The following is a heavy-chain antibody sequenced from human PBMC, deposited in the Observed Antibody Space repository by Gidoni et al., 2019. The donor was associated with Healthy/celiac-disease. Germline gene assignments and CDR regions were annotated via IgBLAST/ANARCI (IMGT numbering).Heavy chain of an antibody. V-gene: IGHV3-30*04. CDR3: ARSLTTYYFDSSGYQHTLYGMDV. Sequence: QVQLVESGGGVVQPGRSLSLSCEASGFTFSSHAMHRVRQAPGKGLEWVAVISYDGSNKDYADSVKGRFTISRDNSKNTLYLHMNSLRAEDTAVYYCARSLTTYYFDSSGYQHTLYGMDVWGQGTTVTVSS. J-gene: IGHJ6*02. CDR2: ISYDGSNK. CDR1: GFTFSSHA. D-gene: IGHD3-22*01.